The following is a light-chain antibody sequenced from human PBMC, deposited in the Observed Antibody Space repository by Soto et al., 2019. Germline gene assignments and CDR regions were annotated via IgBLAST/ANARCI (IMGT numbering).Light chain of an antibody. Sequence: EIVMTQSPATLSVSPGERATLSCRASQSVSSNLAWYQQTPGQAPRLLIYGASTRATGIPARFSGSGSGTEFTLTIRSLQSEDFEVYYCQQYVTEGTFGPGTKVDIK. CDR2: GAS. CDR3: QQYVTEGT. J-gene: IGKJ3*01. CDR1: QSVSSN. V-gene: IGKV3-15*01.